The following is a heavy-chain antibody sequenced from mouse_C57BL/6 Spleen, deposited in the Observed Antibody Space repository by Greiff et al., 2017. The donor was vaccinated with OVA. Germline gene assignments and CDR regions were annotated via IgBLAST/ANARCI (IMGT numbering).Heavy chain of an antibody. V-gene: IGHV1-81*01. CDR3: ATTVVTPYFDY. CDR2: IYPRSGNT. D-gene: IGHD1-1*01. CDR1: GYTFTSSG. Sequence: QVQLQQSGAELARPGASVKLSCKASGYTFTSSGISWVKQRTGQGLEWIGEIYPRSGNTYYNEKFKGKATLTADKSSSTAYMELRSLTSEDSAVYFCATTVVTPYFDYWGQGTTLTVSS. J-gene: IGHJ2*01.